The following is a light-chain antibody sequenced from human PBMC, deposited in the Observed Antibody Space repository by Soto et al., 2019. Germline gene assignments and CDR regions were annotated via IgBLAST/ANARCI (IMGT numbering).Light chain of an antibody. CDR2: WAS. V-gene: IGKV4-1*01. CDR1: QSVLYSSNNKNY. CDR3: QQYYSTPLT. J-gene: IGKJ1*01. Sequence: DIVMTQSPDSLAVSLSERATINRKSSQSVLYSSNNKNYVAWYQQKPGQPPKLLISWASTRESGVPDRFSGSGSGRDFTLTISSLQDEDVTVYYCQQYYSTPLTFGQGTKVDIK.